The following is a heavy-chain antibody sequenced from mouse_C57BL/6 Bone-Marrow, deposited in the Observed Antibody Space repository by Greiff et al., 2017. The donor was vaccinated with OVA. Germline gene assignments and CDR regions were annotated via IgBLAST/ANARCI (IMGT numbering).Heavy chain of an antibody. V-gene: IGHV5-4*03. D-gene: IGHD1-1*01. Sequence: EVMLVESGGGLVKPGGSLKLSCAASGFTFSSYAMSWVRQTPEKRLEWVATISDGGSYTYYPDNVKGRFTISRDNAKNNLYLQMSHLKSEDTAMDYCARSYYGSSYVGYWGQGTTLTVSS. CDR2: ISDGGSYT. J-gene: IGHJ2*01. CDR1: GFTFSSYA. CDR3: ARSYYGSSYVGY.